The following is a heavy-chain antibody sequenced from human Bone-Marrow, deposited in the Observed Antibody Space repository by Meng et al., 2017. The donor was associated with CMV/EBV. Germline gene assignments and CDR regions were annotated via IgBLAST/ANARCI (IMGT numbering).Heavy chain of an antibody. CDR1: GASISSYC. CDR2: IYASGST. Sequence: AGASISSYCWSGIRKPDGKGLEWIGRIYASGSTNYKPSLKSRVTMSVDTSKNQFSLKLSSVTAADTAVYYCARDRVTMIVRGVWFDPWGQGTLVTVSS. J-gene: IGHJ5*02. CDR3: ARDRVTMIVRGVWFDP. D-gene: IGHD3-22*01. V-gene: IGHV4-4*07.